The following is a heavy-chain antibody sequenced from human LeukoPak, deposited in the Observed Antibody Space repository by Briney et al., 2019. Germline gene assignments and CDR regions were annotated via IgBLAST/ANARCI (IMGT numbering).Heavy chain of an antibody. D-gene: IGHD3-10*01. CDR1: GGTFSNYA. Sequence: VASVKVSCKASGGTFSNYAISWVRQAPGQGLEWMGRIIPILGIANYAQKFQGRVTITADKSTSIAYMELSSLRSEDTAVYYCARDWSDRGFGDLFWYYYGMDVWGQGTTVTVSS. J-gene: IGHJ6*02. V-gene: IGHV1-69*04. CDR3: ARDWSDRGFGDLFWYYYGMDV. CDR2: IIPILGIA.